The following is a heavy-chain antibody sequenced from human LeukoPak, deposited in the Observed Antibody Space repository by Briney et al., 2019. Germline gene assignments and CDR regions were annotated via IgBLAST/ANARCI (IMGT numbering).Heavy chain of an antibody. Sequence: ASVKVSCKASGYTFTGYYMHWVRQAPGQGLEWMGWINPNSGGTNYAQKFQGRVTMTRDTSISTAYMEMSRLKSDDTAVYYCASGSTPGYSSSWFYYFDYWGQGTLVTVSS. V-gene: IGHV1-2*02. CDR3: ASGSTPGYSSSWFYYFDY. D-gene: IGHD6-19*01. J-gene: IGHJ4*02. CDR2: INPNSGGT. CDR1: GYTFTGYY.